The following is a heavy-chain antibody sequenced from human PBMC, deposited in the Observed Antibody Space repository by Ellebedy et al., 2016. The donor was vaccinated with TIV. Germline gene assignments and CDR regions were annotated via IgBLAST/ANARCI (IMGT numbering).Heavy chain of an antibody. CDR2: VSDDGSSE. CDR1: GFTVSSNY. J-gene: IGHJ4*02. V-gene: IGHV3-30-3*01. D-gene: IGHD5-24*01. Sequence: GESLKISCAASGFTVSSNYMHWVRQAPGKGLEWVALVSDDGSSEYYADSVKGRFTISRDNSKNTLFLQMNSLKPEDTAVYYCASLDEVDGLIIDYWGQGTLVTVSS. CDR3: ASLDEVDGLIIDY.